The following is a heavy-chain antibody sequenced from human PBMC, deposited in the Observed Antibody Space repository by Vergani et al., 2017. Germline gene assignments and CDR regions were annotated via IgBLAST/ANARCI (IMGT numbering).Heavy chain of an antibody. CDR3: AKSTSSSWYYAFDI. Sequence: EVQLVESGGGLVQPGGSLRLSCAASGFTFSSYEMNWVRQAPGKGLEWVSYISSSGSTIYYADSVKGRFTISRDNAKNSLYLQMNSLRAEDTAVYYCAKSTSSSWYYAFDIWGQGTMVTVSS. CDR2: ISSSGSTI. V-gene: IGHV3-48*03. J-gene: IGHJ3*02. D-gene: IGHD6-13*01. CDR1: GFTFSSYE.